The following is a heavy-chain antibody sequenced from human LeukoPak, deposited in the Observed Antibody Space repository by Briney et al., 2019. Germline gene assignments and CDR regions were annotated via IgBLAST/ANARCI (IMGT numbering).Heavy chain of an antibody. J-gene: IGHJ6*02. CDR3: ATKYSYGYGHYYYGMDV. CDR2: FDPEDGET. Sequence: ASVKVSCKVSGYTLTELSMHWVRQAPGKGLEWMGGFDPEDGETIYAQKFQGRVTMTEDTSTDTAYMELSSLRSEDTAVYYCATKYSYGYGHYYYGMDVWGQGTTVTASS. V-gene: IGHV1-24*01. CDR1: GYTLTELS. D-gene: IGHD5-18*01.